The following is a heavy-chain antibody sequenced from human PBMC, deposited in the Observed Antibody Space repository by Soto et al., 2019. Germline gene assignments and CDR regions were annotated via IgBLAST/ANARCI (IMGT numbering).Heavy chain of an antibody. Sequence: EVQLLESGGGLVQPGGSLRLSCAASGFTFSSYAMSWVRQAPGKGLEWVSAISGSGGSTYYADSVKGRFTIARDKSKNTLYLQMNSLRAEDTAVYYCAKDEVLSLGWFDPWGQGTLVTVSS. J-gene: IGHJ5*02. CDR2: ISGSGGST. V-gene: IGHV3-23*01. CDR3: AKDEVLSLGWFDP. CDR1: GFTFSSYA. D-gene: IGHD2-15*01.